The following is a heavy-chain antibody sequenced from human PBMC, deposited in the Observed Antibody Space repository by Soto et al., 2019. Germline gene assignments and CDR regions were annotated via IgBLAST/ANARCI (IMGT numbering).Heavy chain of an antibody. CDR2: NGRVSRHI. CDR3: ARDVYTGYDSYYYYDMDV. V-gene: IGHV3-21*01. CDR1: GFTFSSYS. Sequence: EVQLVESGGGLVRPGGSLRLSCAASGFTFSSYSINWVRQAPGKGLEWFSSNGRVSRHIYYSDSVKCRFTVSRDNAKNSLYLQMNNLRVEDTAVYYCARDVYTGYDSYYYYDMDVWGKGTTVTVSS. J-gene: IGHJ6*03. D-gene: IGHD5-12*01.